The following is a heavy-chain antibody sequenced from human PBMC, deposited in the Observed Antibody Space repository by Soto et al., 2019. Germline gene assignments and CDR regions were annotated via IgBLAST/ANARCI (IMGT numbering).Heavy chain of an antibody. Sequence: SETLSLTCTVSGGSISSYYWSWIRQPPGKGLEWIGYIYYSGSTNYNPSLKRRVTISVDTSKNQFSLKLSSVTAAVTAVYYCAGAVAGTKFDYWGQGTLATVSS. D-gene: IGHD6-19*01. J-gene: IGHJ4*02. CDR2: IYYSGST. V-gene: IGHV4-59*01. CDR1: GGSISSYY. CDR3: AGAVAGTKFDY.